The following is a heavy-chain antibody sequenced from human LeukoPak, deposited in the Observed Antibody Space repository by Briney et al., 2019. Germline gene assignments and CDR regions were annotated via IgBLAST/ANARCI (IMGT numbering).Heavy chain of an antibody. J-gene: IGHJ4*02. CDR2: IYYSGST. CDR3: ARDRTTSHFDY. D-gene: IGHD4-17*01. Sequence: SETLSLTCTVSGGSISSYYWSWIRQPPGKGLEWIGYIYYSGSTNYNPSLNSRVTISVDTSKNQFSLKLSSVTAADTAVYYCARDRTTSHFDYWGQGTLVTVSS. V-gene: IGHV4-59*01. CDR1: GGSISSYY.